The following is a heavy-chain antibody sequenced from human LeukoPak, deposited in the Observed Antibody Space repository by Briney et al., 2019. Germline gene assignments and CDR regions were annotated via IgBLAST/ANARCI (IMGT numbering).Heavy chain of an antibody. V-gene: IGHV1-2*02. CDR3: ARDRAEYYGSGSFFNLEYFYYYMDV. J-gene: IGHJ6*03. Sequence: ASVRVSCKASGYTFTGYYIYWVRQPPGQGLEWMGWINPKSGGTNYAQQFQGRVTMTRDTSISTAYMELSRLRSDDTAVYCCARDRAEYYGSGSFFNLEYFYYYMDVWGKGTTVTVSS. CDR2: INPKSGGT. D-gene: IGHD3-10*01. CDR1: GYTFTGYY.